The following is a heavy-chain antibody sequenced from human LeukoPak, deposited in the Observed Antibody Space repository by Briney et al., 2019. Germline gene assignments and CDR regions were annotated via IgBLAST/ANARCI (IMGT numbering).Heavy chain of an antibody. CDR3: ARYCSTTSCQGAYYGMDV. D-gene: IGHD2-2*01. CDR1: GFTFDDYG. V-gene: IGHV3-23*01. J-gene: IGHJ6*02. CDR2: ISGSGGST. Sequence: PGGSLRLSCAASGFTFDDYGMSWVRQAPGKGLEWVSTISGSGGSTYYADSVKGRFTISRDNSKNTLYLQMNSLRAEDTALYYCARYCSTTSCQGAYYGMDVWGQGTTVTVSS.